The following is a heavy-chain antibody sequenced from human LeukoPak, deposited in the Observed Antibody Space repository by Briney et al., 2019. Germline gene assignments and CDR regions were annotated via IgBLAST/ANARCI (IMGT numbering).Heavy chain of an antibody. Sequence: SETLSLTCTVSGGSVSSHYWSWIRQPPGKGLEWIGYIYYSGNTNYNPSLKSRVAVSVDTSKNQFSLKLSSVTAADTAIYYCARGYGGYDWVFESWGQGTLVTVSS. J-gene: IGHJ4*02. CDR1: GGSVSSHY. D-gene: IGHD5-12*01. V-gene: IGHV4-59*02. CDR2: IYYSGNT. CDR3: ARGYGGYDWVFES.